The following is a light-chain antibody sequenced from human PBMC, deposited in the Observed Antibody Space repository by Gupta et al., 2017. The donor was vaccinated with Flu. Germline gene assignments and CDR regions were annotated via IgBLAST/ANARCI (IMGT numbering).Light chain of an antibody. J-gene: IGKJ4*01. V-gene: IGKV2D-29*01. CDR3: KQTLQLPLT. Sequence: PSVRYSDTIHCRPHRDRNTWLSWYQQKPGKPPQLLIYGATNLRGEVPARFSGSGSGTDFRLKISSVESEDVGTYYCKQTLQLPLTFGRGTKVDIK. CDR1: HCRPHRDRNTW. CDR2: GAT.